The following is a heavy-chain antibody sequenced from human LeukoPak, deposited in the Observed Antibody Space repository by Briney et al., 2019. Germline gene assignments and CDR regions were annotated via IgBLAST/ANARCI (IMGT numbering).Heavy chain of an antibody. CDR3: ARGGHAANWFDP. V-gene: IGHV1-46*01. CDR1: GYIFTDYY. Sequence: ASVKVSCKASGYIFTDYYMHWVRQAPGQELGWMGRINPSGGSTSYAQKFQGRVTMTRDMSTSTVYMELSSLRSEDTAVYYCARGGHAANWFDPWGQGTLVTVSS. CDR2: INPSGGST. J-gene: IGHJ5*02. D-gene: IGHD6-25*01.